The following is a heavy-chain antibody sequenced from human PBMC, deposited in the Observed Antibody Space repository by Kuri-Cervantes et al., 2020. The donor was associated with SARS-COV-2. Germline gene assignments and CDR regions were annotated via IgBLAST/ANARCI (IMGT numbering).Heavy chain of an antibody. V-gene: IGHV1-18*01. CDR2: ISAYNGNT. Sequence: ASVKVSCKASGHTFTSYGISWVRQAPGQGLEWMGWISAYNGNTNYAQKLQGRVTMTTDTSTSTAYMELRSLRSDDTAVYYCARVYCSGGSCYSLDYWGQGTLVTVSS. CDR3: ARVYCSGGSCYSLDY. CDR1: GHTFTSYG. J-gene: IGHJ4*02. D-gene: IGHD2-15*01.